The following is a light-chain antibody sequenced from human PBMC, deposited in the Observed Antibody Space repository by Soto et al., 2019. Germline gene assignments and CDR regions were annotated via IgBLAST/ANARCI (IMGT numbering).Light chain of an antibody. CDR1: QSVSGN. Sequence: EIVMTQSPAILSVSPGGRATLSCRASQSVSGNLAWYQQKPGQAPRLLIYGASTRATGIPARFSGSGSGTEFTLTISSLQSEDFAVYYCQQYNSWPLTFGQGTKVEIK. J-gene: IGKJ1*01. CDR2: GAS. CDR3: QQYNSWPLT. V-gene: IGKV3-15*01.